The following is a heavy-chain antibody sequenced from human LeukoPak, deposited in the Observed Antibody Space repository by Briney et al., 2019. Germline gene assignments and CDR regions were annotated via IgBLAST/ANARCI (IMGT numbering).Heavy chain of an antibody. CDR3: AKDYGLSSSSRNDY. D-gene: IGHD3-16*01. Sequence: PGGSLRLSCAASGFTFSSHSMNWVRQAPGKGLEWVSSISSSSSHIYYADSVKGRFTISRDNAKDSLYLQMNSLRAEDTAVYYCAKDYGLSSSSRNDYWGQGTLVTVSS. V-gene: IGHV3-21*04. CDR2: ISSSSSHI. J-gene: IGHJ4*02. CDR1: GFTFSSHS.